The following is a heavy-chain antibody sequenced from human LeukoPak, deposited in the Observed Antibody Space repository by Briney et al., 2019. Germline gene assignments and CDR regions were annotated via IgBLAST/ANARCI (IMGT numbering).Heavy chain of an antibody. Sequence: SETLSLTCAVYGGPFSGYYWSWIRQPPGKGLEWIGEINHSGSTNYNPSLKSRVTISVDTSKNQFSLKLSSVTAADTAVYYCARGSGATSSNHWGQGTLVTVSS. CDR3: ARGSGATSSNH. J-gene: IGHJ5*02. D-gene: IGHD2-2*01. CDR1: GGPFSGYY. CDR2: INHSGST. V-gene: IGHV4-34*01.